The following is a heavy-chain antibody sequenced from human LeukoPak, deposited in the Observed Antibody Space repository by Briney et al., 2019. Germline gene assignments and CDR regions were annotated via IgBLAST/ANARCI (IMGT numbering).Heavy chain of an antibody. V-gene: IGHV3-53*01. CDR2: IYSGGDT. CDR3: VRGSNDRSGMDV. Sequence: GGSLRLSCAASGFTVSGNYMSWVRQAPGKGLEWVSVIYSGGDTYSADSVKGRFTTSRDNSKNTLYLQMNSLRAEDTAVYYCVRGSNDRSGMDVWGQGTTVTVSS. D-gene: IGHD1-14*01. CDR1: GFTVSGNY. J-gene: IGHJ6*02.